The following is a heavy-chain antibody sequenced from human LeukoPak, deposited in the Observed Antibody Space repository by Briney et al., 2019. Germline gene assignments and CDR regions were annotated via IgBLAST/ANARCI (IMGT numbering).Heavy chain of an antibody. D-gene: IGHD1-26*01. Sequence: SETLSLTCTVSGGSISSYYWSWIRQPPGKGLEWIGYIYYSGSTNYNPSLKSRVTISVDTSKNQFSLKLSSVTAADTAVYYCASHIVGATTGDYWGQGTLVTVSS. J-gene: IGHJ4*02. V-gene: IGHV4-59*08. CDR3: ASHIVGATTGDY. CDR1: GGSISSYY. CDR2: IYYSGST.